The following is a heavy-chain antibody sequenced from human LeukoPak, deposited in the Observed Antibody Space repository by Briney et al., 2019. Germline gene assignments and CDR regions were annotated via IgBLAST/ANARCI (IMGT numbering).Heavy chain of an antibody. CDR3: ARGGTVTSPHYYYYYMDV. V-gene: IGHV1-69*13. D-gene: IGHD4-11*01. Sequence: ASVKVSCKASGGTFSSYAISWVRQAPGQGLEWMGGIIPIFGTANYAQKFQGRVTITADESTSTAYMELSSLRSEDTAVYYCARGGTVTSPHYYYYYMDVWGKGTTVTVSS. CDR2: IIPIFGTA. J-gene: IGHJ6*03. CDR1: GGTFSSYA.